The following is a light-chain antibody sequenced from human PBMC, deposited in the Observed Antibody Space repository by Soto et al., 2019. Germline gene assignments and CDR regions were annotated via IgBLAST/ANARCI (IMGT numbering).Light chain of an antibody. V-gene: IGLV2-8*01. CDR3: AAWDDSLSGVV. J-gene: IGLJ2*01. CDR2: EVS. Sequence: QSALTQPPSASGSPGQSVTISCTGTSSDIGAYNYVSWYQQYPGKAPKLIIYEVSQRPSGVPDRFSGSKSGTSASLAISGLRSEDEADYYCAAWDDSLSGVVFGGGTKVTVL. CDR1: SSDIGAYNY.